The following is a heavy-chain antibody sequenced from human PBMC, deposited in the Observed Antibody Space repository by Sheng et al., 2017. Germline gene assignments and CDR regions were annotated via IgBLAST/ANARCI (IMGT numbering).Heavy chain of an antibody. CDR2: IKQDGSEK. CDR1: GFTFSSYW. CDR3: AREEPVVVTAMKGAFDI. V-gene: IGHV3-7*01. Sequence: EVQLVESGGGLVQPGGSLRLSCAASGFTFSSYWMSWVRQAPGKGLEWVANIKQDGSEKYYVDSVKGRFTISRDNAKNSLYLQMNSLRAENTAVYYCAREEPVVVTAMKGAFDIWGQGTMVTVSS. D-gene: IGHD2-21*02. J-gene: IGHJ3*02.